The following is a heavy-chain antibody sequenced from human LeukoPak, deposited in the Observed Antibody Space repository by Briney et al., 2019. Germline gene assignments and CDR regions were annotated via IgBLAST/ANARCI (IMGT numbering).Heavy chain of an antibody. Sequence: GGSLRLSCAASGFTFSSYDMHWVRQATGKGLEWVSAIGTAGDTYYPGSVKGRFTISRENAKNSLYLQMNSLRAGDTAVYYCARAGYSGYDYVFDIWGQGTMVTVSS. CDR1: GFTFSSYD. CDR2: IGTAGDT. J-gene: IGHJ3*02. CDR3: ARAGYSGYDYVFDI. V-gene: IGHV3-13*01. D-gene: IGHD5-12*01.